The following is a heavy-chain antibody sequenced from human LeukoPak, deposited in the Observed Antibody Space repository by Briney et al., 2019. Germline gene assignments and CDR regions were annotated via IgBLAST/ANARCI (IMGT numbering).Heavy chain of an antibody. J-gene: IGHJ4*02. V-gene: IGHV4-38-2*01. CDR3: ARGVGIDY. D-gene: IGHD2-15*01. CDR1: GYSISSGYY. CDR2: IYHSGST. Sequence: PSETLSLTRAVSGYSISSGYYWGWIRQPPGKGLEWIGSIYHSGSTYYNPSLKSRVTISVDTSKNQFSLKLSSVTAADTAMYYCARGVGIDYWGQGTLVTVSS.